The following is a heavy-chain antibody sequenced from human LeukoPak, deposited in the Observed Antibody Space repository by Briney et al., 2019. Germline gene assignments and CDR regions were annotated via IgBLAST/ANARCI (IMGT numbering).Heavy chain of an antibody. J-gene: IGHJ4*02. CDR2: ISGSGGST. CDR1: GFTFSSYA. Sequence: GSLRLPCAASGFTFSSYAMSWVRQAPGKGLEWVSAISGSGGSTYYADSVKGRFTISRDNSKNTLYLQMNSLRAEDTGVYYCSRGGNGSPFYWGQGTLVIVSS. V-gene: IGHV3-23*01. D-gene: IGHD1-26*01. CDR3: SRGGNGSPFY.